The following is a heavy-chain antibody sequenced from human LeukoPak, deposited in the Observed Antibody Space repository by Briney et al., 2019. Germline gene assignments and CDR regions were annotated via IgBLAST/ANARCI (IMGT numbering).Heavy chain of an antibody. Sequence: GGSLRLSCAASGFTFSSYWMSWVRQAPGKGLEWVANIKQDGSEKYYVDSVKGRLTISRDNAKNSLYLQMNSLRAEDTAVYYCAREGHSSSWFHGMDVWGQGTTVTVSS. D-gene: IGHD6-13*01. CDR3: AREGHSSSWFHGMDV. CDR2: IKQDGSEK. J-gene: IGHJ6*02. CDR1: GFTFSSYW. V-gene: IGHV3-7*05.